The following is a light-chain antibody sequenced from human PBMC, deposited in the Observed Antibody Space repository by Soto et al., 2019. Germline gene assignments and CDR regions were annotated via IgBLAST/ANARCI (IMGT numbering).Light chain of an antibody. CDR2: GNS. Sequence: QSVLTQPPSLSGAPGQRVTISCTGSSSNIGAGYDVHWYQQLPGTAPKLLIYGNSNRPSGVPDRFSGSKSGTSASLAITGLQAEDEADYYCQSYDSSLSGFYVFGTGTKVNVL. CDR1: SSNIGAGYD. V-gene: IGLV1-40*01. J-gene: IGLJ1*01. CDR3: QSYDSSLSGFYV.